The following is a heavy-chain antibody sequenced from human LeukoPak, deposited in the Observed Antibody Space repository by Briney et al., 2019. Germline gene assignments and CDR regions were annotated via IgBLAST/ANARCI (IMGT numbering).Heavy chain of an antibody. J-gene: IGHJ6*02. V-gene: IGHV3-48*02. D-gene: IGHD6-19*01. CDR2: ISSGSSTI. CDR3: AREQWPLGEGGMDV. Sequence: GGSLRLSCAASGFIFSDYNMNWVRQAPGKGLEWVSYISSGSSTIYCADSVKGRFIISRDNAKNSLSLQMNSLTDGDTAVYYCAREQWPLGEGGMDVWGQGTTVTVSS. CDR1: GFIFSDYN.